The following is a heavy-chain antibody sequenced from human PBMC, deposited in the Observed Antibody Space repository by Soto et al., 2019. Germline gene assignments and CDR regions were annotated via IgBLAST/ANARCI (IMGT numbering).Heavy chain of an antibody. V-gene: IGHV4-34*01. J-gene: IGHJ6*02. CDR1: GGCFSGYY. CDR3: ARWARTKLVSAYYYGMDV. CDR2: INHSVST. D-gene: IGHD6-13*01. Sequence: XASLSLTCAVCGGCFSGYYWSWIRQPPGKGLEWIGEINHSVSTNYNPSLKSRVTISVDTSKNQFSLKLSSVTAADTAVYYCARWARTKLVSAYYYGMDVCGQRTTVTVSS.